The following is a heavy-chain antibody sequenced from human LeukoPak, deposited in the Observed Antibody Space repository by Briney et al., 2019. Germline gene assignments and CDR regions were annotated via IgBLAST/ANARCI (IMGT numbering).Heavy chain of an antibody. D-gene: IGHD3-22*01. V-gene: IGHV4-61*02. J-gene: IGHJ3*02. CDR1: GDSISSGDYY. Sequence: KPSETLSLTCTVSGDSISSGDYYWSWIRQPAGKGLEWIGRISSSGSTNYNPSLKSRVTISVDTSKNQFSLKLSSVTAADPAVYFCARGPYSYDSSGAFDIWGQGTMVTVSS. CDR3: ARGPYSYDSSGAFDI. CDR2: ISSSGST.